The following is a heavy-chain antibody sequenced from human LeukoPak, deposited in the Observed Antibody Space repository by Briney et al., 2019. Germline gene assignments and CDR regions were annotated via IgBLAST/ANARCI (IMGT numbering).Heavy chain of an antibody. CDR3: AKGRVTTFDN. V-gene: IGHV3-23*01. CDR1: GFTFRSYA. CDR2: RSGSGGST. Sequence: GGSVRLPCGASGFTFRSYAMSGVRHAPGKGLEWVSARSGSGGSTYYADSVKGRLTTSRDNSKNTLYLQMNSLRAEDTAVYYCAKGRVTTFDNWGQGTPVTVSS. D-gene: IGHD4-17*01. J-gene: IGHJ4*02.